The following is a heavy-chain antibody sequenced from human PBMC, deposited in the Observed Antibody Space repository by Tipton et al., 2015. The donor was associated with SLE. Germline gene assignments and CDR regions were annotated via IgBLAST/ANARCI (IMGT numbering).Heavy chain of an antibody. Sequence: GSLRLSCAASGFTFSRYAMNWVRRTPGKGLGWVSVIYNSGATYYADSVKGRFSFSRDNSKNTVYLQMNSLRDDDTGVYYCARESLGFDYWGQGALVTVSS. D-gene: IGHD3-16*01. V-gene: IGHV3-66*01. J-gene: IGHJ4*02. CDR1: GFTFSRYA. CDR3: ARESLGFDY. CDR2: IYNSGAT.